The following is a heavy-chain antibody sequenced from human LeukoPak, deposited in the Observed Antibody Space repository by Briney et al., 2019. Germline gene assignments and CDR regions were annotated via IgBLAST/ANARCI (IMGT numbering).Heavy chain of an antibody. CDR3: ARVRDNYGMDV. Sequence: ASVKVSCKASGYTFTGHYIHWVRQAPGQGLEWMGWINPNSGKTNYPQKFQGRVTMTRDTSISSAYMELSRLRFDDTAVYYCARVRDNYGMDVWGQGTTVIVSS. V-gene: IGHV1-2*02. CDR1: GYTFTGHY. J-gene: IGHJ6*02. D-gene: IGHD5-24*01. CDR2: INPNSGKT.